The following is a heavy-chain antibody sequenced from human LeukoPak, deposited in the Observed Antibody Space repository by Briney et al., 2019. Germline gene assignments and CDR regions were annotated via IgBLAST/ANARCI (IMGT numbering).Heavy chain of an antibody. D-gene: IGHD3-22*01. CDR3: ARDRGLMYYYDSSGSDAFDI. V-gene: IGHV3-48*04. CDR1: GFTFSSYS. J-gene: IGHJ3*02. CDR2: ISSSSSTI. Sequence: GGSLRLSCAASGFTFSSYSMNWVRQAPGKGLEWVSYISSSSSTIFYADSVKGRFTISRDNAKNSLYLQMNSLRAEDTAVYYCARDRGLMYYYDSSGSDAFDIWGQGTMVTVSS.